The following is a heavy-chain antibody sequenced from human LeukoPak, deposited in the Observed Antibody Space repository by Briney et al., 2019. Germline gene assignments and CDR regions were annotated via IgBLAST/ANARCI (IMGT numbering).Heavy chain of an antibody. D-gene: IGHD3-9*01. Sequence: GGSLRLSCAASGFTFDDYAMHWVRQAPGKGLEWVSGISWNSGSIGYADSVKGRFTISRDNAENSLYLQMNSLRAEDTALYYCAKDMENFDWLSFDYWGQGTLVTVSS. J-gene: IGHJ4*02. CDR3: AKDMENFDWLSFDY. V-gene: IGHV3-9*01. CDR1: GFTFDDYA. CDR2: ISWNSGSI.